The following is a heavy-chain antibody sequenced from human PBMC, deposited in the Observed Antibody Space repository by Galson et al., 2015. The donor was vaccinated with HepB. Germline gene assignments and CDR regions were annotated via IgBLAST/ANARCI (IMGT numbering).Heavy chain of an antibody. CDR1: GGSISSYY. V-gene: IGHV4-59*01. J-gene: IGHJ3*02. CDR2: IYYSGST. CDR3: ARDRDYYDSSGYYHDAFDI. D-gene: IGHD3-22*01. Sequence: TLSLTCTVSGGSISSYYWSWIRQPPGKGLEWIGYIYYSGSTNYNPSLKSRVTISVDTSKNQFSLKLSSVTAADTAVYYCARDRDYYDSSGYYHDAFDIWGQGTMVTVSS.